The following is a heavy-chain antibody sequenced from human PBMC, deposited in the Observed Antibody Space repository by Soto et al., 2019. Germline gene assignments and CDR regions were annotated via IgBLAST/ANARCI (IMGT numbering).Heavy chain of an antibody. V-gene: IGHV3-74*01. Sequence: CGSLRLSCGASGFTCGDFWRHWVRQAPGKGLVWVSRVNSDGSSAGYADSLKGRFTVSRDNAKSTLYLQMNSLRAEHKAVYYCARFGTYYDSSGFLYWGQGAVVTVSS. CDR2: VNSDGSSA. CDR1: GFTCGDFW. CDR3: ARFGTYYDSSGFLY. J-gene: IGHJ4*02. D-gene: IGHD3-22*01.